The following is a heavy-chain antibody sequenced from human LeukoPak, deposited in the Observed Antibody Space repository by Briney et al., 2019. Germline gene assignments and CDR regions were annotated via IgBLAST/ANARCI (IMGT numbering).Heavy chain of an antibody. CDR2: ISYDGSNE. CDR3: ARARDIVLPGGY. CDR1: GFTFSSYT. V-gene: IGHV3-30*04. J-gene: IGHJ4*02. D-gene: IGHD2-8*01. Sequence: PGRSLRLSCAASGFTFSSYTMHWVRQAPGKGLEWVSLISYDGSNEYYADSVKGRFTISRDNSKNTLYMQMNSLREEDTDVYYCARARDIVLPGGYWGQGTLVTVSS.